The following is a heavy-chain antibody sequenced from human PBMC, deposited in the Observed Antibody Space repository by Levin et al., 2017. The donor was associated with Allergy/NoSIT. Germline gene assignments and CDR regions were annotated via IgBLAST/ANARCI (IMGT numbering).Heavy chain of an antibody. Sequence: LSLPCAASGFTFRSYAMSWVRQAPGKGLEWVSAISGSGGSTYYADSVKGRFTISRDNSKNTLYLQMNSLRAEDTAVYYCAKDLGGVEAFDYWGQGTLVTVSS. CDR1: GFTFRSYA. J-gene: IGHJ4*02. CDR3: AKDLGGVEAFDY. D-gene: IGHD2-8*01. CDR2: ISGSGGST. V-gene: IGHV3-23*01.